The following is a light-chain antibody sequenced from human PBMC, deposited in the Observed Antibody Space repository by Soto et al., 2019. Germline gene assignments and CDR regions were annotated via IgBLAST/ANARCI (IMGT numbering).Light chain of an antibody. V-gene: IGKV4-1*01. Sequence: DIVMTQSPDSLAVSLGERATINCKSSQSVLYSSNNKTYLAWYQQKPGQPPKLLIYWASTRESGVPDRFSGSGSGTDFTLTISSLQAEDAAVYYCQQYSSTPTFGQGTKVEIK. CDR1: QSVLYSSNNKTY. CDR2: WAS. CDR3: QQYSSTPT. J-gene: IGKJ1*01.